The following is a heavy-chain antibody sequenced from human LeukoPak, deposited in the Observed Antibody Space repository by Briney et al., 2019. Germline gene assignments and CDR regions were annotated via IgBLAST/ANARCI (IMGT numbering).Heavy chain of an antibody. J-gene: IGHJ4*02. V-gene: IGHV4-39*07. Sequence: SETLSLTCTVSGGSISSYYWGWIRQPPGKGLEWIGSIYYSGSTYYNPSLKSRVTISVDTSKNQFSLKLSSVTAADTAVYYCARGPSVAGTPGYFDYWGQGTLVTVSS. D-gene: IGHD6-19*01. CDR1: GGSISSYY. CDR3: ARGPSVAGTPGYFDY. CDR2: IYYSGST.